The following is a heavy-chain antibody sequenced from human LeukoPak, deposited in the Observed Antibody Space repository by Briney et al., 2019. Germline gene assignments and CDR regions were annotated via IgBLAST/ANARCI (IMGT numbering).Heavy chain of an antibody. J-gene: IGHJ6*02. CDR2: IYYSGST. Sequence: SETLSLTCTVSGGSFSSGSYYWSWIRQPPGKGLEWIGYIYYSGSTNYNPSLKSRVTISVDTSKNQFSLKLSSVTAADTAVYYCARDRDILTPYYYYGMDVWGQGTTVTVSS. CDR1: GGSFSSGSYY. D-gene: IGHD3-9*01. CDR3: ARDRDILTPYYYYGMDV. V-gene: IGHV4-61*01.